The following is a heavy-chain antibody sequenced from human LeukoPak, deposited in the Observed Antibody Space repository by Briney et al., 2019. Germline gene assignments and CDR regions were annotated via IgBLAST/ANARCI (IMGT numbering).Heavy chain of an antibody. V-gene: IGHV4-59*01. CDR2: IYYSGST. J-gene: IGHJ4*02. CDR3: ARLKGVVPAALFDY. D-gene: IGHD2-2*01. CDR1: GGSISSYY. Sequence: PSETLSLTCTVSGGSISSYYWSWIRQPLGKGLEWIGYIYYSGSTNYNPSLKSRVTISVDTSKNQFSLKLSSVTAADTAVYYCARLKGVVPAALFDYWGQGTLVTVSS.